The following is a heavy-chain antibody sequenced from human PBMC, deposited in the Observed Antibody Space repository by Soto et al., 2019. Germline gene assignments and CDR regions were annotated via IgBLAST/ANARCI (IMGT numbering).Heavy chain of an antibody. CDR2: INPSGGST. CDR3: ARGRLIVVVAATRDYYGMDV. V-gene: IGHV1-46*01. J-gene: IGHJ6*02. CDR1: GYTFTSYY. Sequence: ASVKVSCKESGYTFTSYYMHWVRQAPGQGLEWMGIINPSGGSTSYAQKFQGRVTMTRDTSTSTVYMELSSLRSEDTAVYYCARGRLIVVVAATRDYYGMDVWGQ. D-gene: IGHD2-15*01.